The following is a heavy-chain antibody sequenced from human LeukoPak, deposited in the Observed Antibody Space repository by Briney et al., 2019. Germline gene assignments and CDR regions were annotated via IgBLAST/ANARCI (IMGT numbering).Heavy chain of an antibody. CDR2: VNHSGST. CDR3: ARAYRYSSSWYNYYYYMDV. Sequence: PSETLSLTCAVYGGSFSGYYWSWIRQPPGKGLEWIGEVNHSGSTNYNPSLKSRFTISVDTSKNQFSLKLSSVTAADTAVYYCARAYRYSSSWYNYYYYMDVWGKGTTVTVSS. V-gene: IGHV4-34*01. D-gene: IGHD6-13*01. CDR1: GGSFSGYY. J-gene: IGHJ6*03.